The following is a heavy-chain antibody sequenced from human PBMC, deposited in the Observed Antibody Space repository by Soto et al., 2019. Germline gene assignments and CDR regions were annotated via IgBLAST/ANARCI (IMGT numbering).Heavy chain of an antibody. CDR3: AASPSFWQNYYYGAMDV. CDR2: FRLTNDNT. J-gene: IGHJ6*02. Sequence: GASVKVSCKASGYTFTNYYIHWLRQAPGQGLEWIGIFRLTNDNTVYAQNFQGRVTMTRDMSASTFYMELSSLTSEDTAVYYCAASPSFWQNYYYGAMDVWGQGTTVTVSS. CDR1: GYTFTNYY. V-gene: IGHV1-46*01.